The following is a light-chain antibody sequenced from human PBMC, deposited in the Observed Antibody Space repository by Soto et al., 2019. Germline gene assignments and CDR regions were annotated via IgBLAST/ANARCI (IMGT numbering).Light chain of an antibody. Sequence: EIVLTQSPGTLSLSPGERATLSCRASQSVSSSYVAWYQQKPGQAPRLLIYGASSRASGIPDRFSGSGAGTDFTLTISRLEPEDCAVYYWQQYCSSPFTFGPGTKLDI. CDR1: QSVSSSY. CDR2: GAS. V-gene: IGKV3-20*01. CDR3: QQYCSSPFT. J-gene: IGKJ3*01.